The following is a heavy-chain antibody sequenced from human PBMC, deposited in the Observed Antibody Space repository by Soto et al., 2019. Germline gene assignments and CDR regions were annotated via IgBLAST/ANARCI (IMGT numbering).Heavy chain of an antibody. J-gene: IGHJ4*02. CDR2: IDWDDDK. D-gene: IGHD2-21*02. Sequence: SGPTLVNPTQPLTLTCTFSGFSLSTSGMCVSWIRQPPGKALERLALIDWDDDKYYSTSLKTRLTISKDTSKNQVVLTMTNMDPVDTATYYCARTSGGNSDGAFDYWGQGTLVTVSS. CDR3: ARTSGGNSDGAFDY. CDR1: GFSLSTSGMC. V-gene: IGHV2-70*01.